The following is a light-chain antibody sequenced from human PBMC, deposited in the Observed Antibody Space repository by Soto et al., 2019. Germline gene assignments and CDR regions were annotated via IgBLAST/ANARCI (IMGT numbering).Light chain of an antibody. J-gene: IGLJ1*01. CDR1: SSDVGGYSH. V-gene: IGLV2-14*03. Sequence: QSALTQPASVSGSPGQSISISCTGTSSDVGGYSHVSWYQQHPGKAPKVMIYDVSNRPSGVSSRFSGSKSGNTAFLTISGIQDEDEADFYCSAFTSRNTYVFGTGTKLTVL. CDR3: SAFTSRNTYV. CDR2: DVS.